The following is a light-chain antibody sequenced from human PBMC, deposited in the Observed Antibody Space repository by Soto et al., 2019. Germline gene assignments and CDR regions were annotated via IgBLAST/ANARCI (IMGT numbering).Light chain of an antibody. J-gene: IGKJ1*01. Sequence: EIVLTQSPGTLSLSPGERATLSCRASQSVSSSYLAWYQQKPGQAPRHLIYGASSRATGIPDRFSGSGSGIDFTLTISRMEPEDFAVYYCQQYGRSSWTLGQGTKVEIK. CDR2: GAS. CDR1: QSVSSSY. CDR3: QQYGRSSWT. V-gene: IGKV3-20*01.